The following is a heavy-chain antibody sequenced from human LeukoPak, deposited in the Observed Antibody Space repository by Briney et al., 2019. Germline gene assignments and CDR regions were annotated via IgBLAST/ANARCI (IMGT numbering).Heavy chain of an antibody. CDR1: GYTFTGYY. CDR3: ARDGGGGHYSVAAFDI. J-gene: IGHJ3*02. D-gene: IGHD3-16*01. V-gene: IGHV1-2*02. CDR2: INPNSGAT. Sequence: ASVKVSCKASGYTFTGYYMHWVRQAPGRGLEWMGWINPNSGATKFAQYFQGRVAMTTDTSISTTYMDLSRLRSDDTAVYYCARDGGGGHYSVAAFDIWGQGTVVTVSS.